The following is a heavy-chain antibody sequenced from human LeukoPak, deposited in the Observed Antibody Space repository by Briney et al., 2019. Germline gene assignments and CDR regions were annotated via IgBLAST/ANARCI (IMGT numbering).Heavy chain of an antibody. J-gene: IGHJ3*02. Sequence: GGSLRLSCAASGFTFSSYSMNWVRQAPGRGLEWVSSISSSSSYIYYADSVKGRFTISRDNAKNSLYLQMNSLRAEDTAVYYCARRAPEDAFDIWGQGAMVTVSS. V-gene: IGHV3-21*01. CDR3: ARRAPEDAFDI. CDR1: GFTFSSYS. CDR2: ISSSSSYI.